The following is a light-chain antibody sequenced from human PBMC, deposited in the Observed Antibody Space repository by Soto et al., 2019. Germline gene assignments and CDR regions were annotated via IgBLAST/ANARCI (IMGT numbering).Light chain of an antibody. V-gene: IGLV2-14*01. Sequence: QSALTQPASVSGSPGQSITISCTGTSTDDGTYNYVSWYQQHPGKAPKLILYEVTNRPSGVSYRFSGSKSGNTASLTISGLQAEDEADYYCSSYTTTSTSSSAVVFGGGTKVTVL. CDR1: STDDGTYNY. CDR3: SSYTTTSTSSSAVV. CDR2: EVT. J-gene: IGLJ2*01.